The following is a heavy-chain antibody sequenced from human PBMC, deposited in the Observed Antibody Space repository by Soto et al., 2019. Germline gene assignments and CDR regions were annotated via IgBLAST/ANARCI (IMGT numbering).Heavy chain of an antibody. Sequence: PGGSLRLSCAAPVFTFSSYEMNWVRQGPGKGLEWVSYISSSGSTIYYADSVKGRFTISRDNAKNSLYLQMNSLRAEDTAVYYCARGVGYSSSSFSYWGQGTLVTVSS. D-gene: IGHD6-6*01. CDR2: ISSSGSTI. J-gene: IGHJ4*02. V-gene: IGHV3-48*03. CDR1: VFTFSSYE. CDR3: ARGVGYSSSSFSY.